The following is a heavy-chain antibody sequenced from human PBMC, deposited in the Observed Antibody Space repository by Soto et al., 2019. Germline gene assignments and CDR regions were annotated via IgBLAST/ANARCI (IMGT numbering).Heavy chain of an antibody. CDR3: ARESVSGSYYPFDH. V-gene: IGHV1-18*01. Sequence: QVPLVQSGAEVKKPGASLKVSSKASGYTVTAYAISWVRQAPGQEHEYMGWISYYNGNTDYSQKLQGRVTMTTDTSTSTADMELRSLRSDDTAVYYGARESVSGSYYPFDHWVQGALVTVSS. D-gene: IGHD3-10*01. J-gene: IGHJ4*02. CDR2: ISYYNGNT. CDR1: GYTVTAYA.